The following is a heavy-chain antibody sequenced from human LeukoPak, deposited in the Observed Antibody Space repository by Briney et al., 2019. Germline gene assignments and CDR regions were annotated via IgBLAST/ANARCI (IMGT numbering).Heavy chain of an antibody. CDR2: IIPIFGTA. CDR3: AGGLVEQDRYYYYYMDV. CDR1: GGTFSSYA. Sequence: SVKVSCKASGGTFSSYAISWVRQAPGQGLEWMGGIIPIFGTANYAQKFQGRVTITTDESTSTAYMELSSLRSEDTAVYYCAGGLVEQDRYYYYYMDVWGKGTTVTVSS. J-gene: IGHJ6*03. D-gene: IGHD1-26*01. V-gene: IGHV1-69*05.